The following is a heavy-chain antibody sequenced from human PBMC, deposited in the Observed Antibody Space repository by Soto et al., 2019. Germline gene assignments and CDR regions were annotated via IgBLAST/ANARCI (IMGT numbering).Heavy chain of an antibody. Sequence: EVQLVESGGGLVQPGGSLRLSCVASGIPVSSNYMTWVRQAPGKGLEWVSVLHSGGDTYYANSVQGRFTISRHDSTNTMFLQMNSLTAEDTAVYYCARDGPYYYASRMAVWGQGTTVTVSS. J-gene: IGHJ6*02. CDR3: ARDGPYYYASRMAV. D-gene: IGHD3-10*01. V-gene: IGHV3-53*04. CDR1: GIPVSSNY. CDR2: LHSGGDT.